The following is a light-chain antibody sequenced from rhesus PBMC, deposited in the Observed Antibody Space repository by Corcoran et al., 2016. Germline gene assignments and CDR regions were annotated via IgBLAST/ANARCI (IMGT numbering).Light chain of an antibody. CDR3: QQYSSSLFT. Sequence: DIQMTQSPSSLSASVGDTVTITCRASQSISSWLAWYQQKPGKAPKLLIYKASTLQSGVPSRFSGSGSGTDFTLTISSLQSEDVATYYCQQYSSSLFTFGPGTKLDIK. V-gene: IGKV1-22*01. CDR2: KAS. CDR1: QSISSW. J-gene: IGKJ3*01.